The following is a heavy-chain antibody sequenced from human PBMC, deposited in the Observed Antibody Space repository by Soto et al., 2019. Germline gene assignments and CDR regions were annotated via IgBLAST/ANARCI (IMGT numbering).Heavy chain of an antibody. Sequence: GSLRLSCVASGFTFENYAMSWVRQAPGKGLEWVSAISGSGGTTYYSDSVKGRFTSSRDNSKNTVYLQMNDLRVEDAAEYFCSTDRWAIFAGTADGCYAWDVYRQGRTVT. D-gene: IGHD3-3*01. V-gene: IGHV3-23*01. CDR3: STDRWAIFAGTADGCYAWDV. CDR2: ISGSGGTT. J-gene: IGHJ6*02. CDR1: GFTFENYA.